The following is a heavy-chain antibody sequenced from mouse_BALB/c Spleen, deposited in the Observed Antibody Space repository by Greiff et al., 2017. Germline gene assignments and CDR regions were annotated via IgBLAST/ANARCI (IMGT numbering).Heavy chain of an antibody. J-gene: IGHJ4*01. D-gene: IGHD2-4*01. CDR1: GDSITSGY. CDR3: ARSGGITTGDAMDY. V-gene: IGHV3-8*02. Sequence: EVQLQQSGPSLVKPSQTLSLTCSVTGDSITSGYWNWIRKFPGNKLEYMGYISYSGSTYYNPSLKSRISITRDTSKNQYYLQLNSVTTEDTATYYCARSGGITTGDAMDYWGQGTSVTVSS. CDR2: ISYSGST.